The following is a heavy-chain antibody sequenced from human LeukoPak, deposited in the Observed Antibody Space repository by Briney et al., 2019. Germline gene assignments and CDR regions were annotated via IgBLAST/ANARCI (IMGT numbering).Heavy chain of an antibody. V-gene: IGHV4-4*07. Sequence: SETLSLTCTVSGGSISGYYWSWIRQPAGKGLEWIGRIYTSGSTNYNPSLKSRVTMSVDTSKKQFSLKLSSVTAADTAVYWCARGEGSTSYNWFDPWGQGTLVTVSS. CDR1: GGSISGYY. J-gene: IGHJ5*02. D-gene: IGHD2-2*01. CDR2: IYTSGST. CDR3: ARGEGSTSYNWFDP.